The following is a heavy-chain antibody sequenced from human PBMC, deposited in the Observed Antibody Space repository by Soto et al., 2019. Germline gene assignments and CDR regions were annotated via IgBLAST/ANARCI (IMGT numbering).Heavy chain of an antibody. CDR1: GFTFGDYA. D-gene: IGHD6-13*01. Sequence: GGSLRLSCTASGFTFGDYAMSWFRQAPGKGLEWVGFIRSKAYGGTTEYAASVKGRFTISRDDSKSIAYLQMNSLKTEDTAVYYCTRVVGLAENNWFDPWGQGTLVTVSS. V-gene: IGHV3-49*03. CDR3: TRVVGLAENNWFDP. CDR2: IRSKAYGGTT. J-gene: IGHJ5*02.